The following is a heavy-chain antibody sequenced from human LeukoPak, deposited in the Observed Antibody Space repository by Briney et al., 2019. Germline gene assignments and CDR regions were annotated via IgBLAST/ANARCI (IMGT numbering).Heavy chain of an antibody. V-gene: IGHV3-30*18. CDR2: ISYDGSNK. CDR1: GFTFSSYG. Sequence: QSGGSLRLSCTASGFTFSSYGMHWVRQAPGKGLEWVAVISYDGSNKYYADSVKGRFTISRDNSKNTLYLQTNSLRAEDTAVYYCAKDGAVAGPEYYFDYWGQGTLVTVSS. J-gene: IGHJ4*02. CDR3: AKDGAVAGPEYYFDY. D-gene: IGHD6-19*01.